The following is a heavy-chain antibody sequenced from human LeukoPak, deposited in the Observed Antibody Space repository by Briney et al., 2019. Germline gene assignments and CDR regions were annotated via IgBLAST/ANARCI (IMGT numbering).Heavy chain of an antibody. V-gene: IGHV3-7*01. CDR1: GFTFSSYW. J-gene: IGHJ4*02. CDR2: IKQDGSEK. Sequence: GGSLRLSCAASGFTFSSYWMSWVRQAPGKGLEWVASIKQDGSEKYYVDSVEGRFTISRDNAKNSLYLQMNSLRAEDTAVYYCARIKHYYVSNRNYLYYIDYWGQGTLVTVSS. CDR3: ARIKHYYVSNRNYLYYIDY. D-gene: IGHD3-22*01.